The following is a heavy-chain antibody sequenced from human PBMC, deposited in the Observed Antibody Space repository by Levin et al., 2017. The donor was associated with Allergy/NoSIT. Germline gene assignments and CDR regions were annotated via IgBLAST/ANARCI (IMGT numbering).Heavy chain of an antibody. CDR1: GITFRSYG. D-gene: IGHD6-19*01. CDR2: ISHDGSVK. CDR3: AKENQPLSSRGWPLDY. V-gene: IGHV3-30*18. J-gene: IGHJ4*02. Sequence: GGSLRLSCAASGITFRSYGMHWVRQAPGKGLEWVAVISHDGSVKHYADSVKGRFTISRDNSENTLFLQMNSLRVEDTALYYCAKENQPLSSRGWPLDYWGQGNLVTVAA.